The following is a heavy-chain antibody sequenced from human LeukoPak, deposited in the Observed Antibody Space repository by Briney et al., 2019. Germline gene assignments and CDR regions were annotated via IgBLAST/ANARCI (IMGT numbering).Heavy chain of an antibody. Sequence: GGSLRLSCAASGFTFGSYAMHWVRQAPGKGLEWVAVISYDGSNKYYADSVKGRFTISRDNSKNTLYLQMNSLRAEDTAVYYCARDPGADEWAFDIWGQGTMVTVSS. V-gene: IGHV3-30-3*01. CDR1: GFTFGSYA. D-gene: IGHD2-8*02. CDR2: ISYDGSNK. CDR3: ARDPGADEWAFDI. J-gene: IGHJ3*02.